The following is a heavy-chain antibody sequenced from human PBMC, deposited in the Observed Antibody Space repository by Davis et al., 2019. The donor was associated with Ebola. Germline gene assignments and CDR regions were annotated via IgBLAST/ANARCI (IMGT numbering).Heavy chain of an antibody. CDR3: AADPSSPYSSSPTFDP. D-gene: IGHD6-13*01. Sequence: SVKVSCKASGFTFTSSAVQWVRQARGQRLEWIGWIVVGSGNTNYAQKFQERVTITRDMSTSTAYMELSSLRSEDTAVYYCAADPSSPYSSSPTFDPWGQGTLVTVSS. CDR1: GFTFTSSA. V-gene: IGHV1-58*01. J-gene: IGHJ5*02. CDR2: IVVGSGNT.